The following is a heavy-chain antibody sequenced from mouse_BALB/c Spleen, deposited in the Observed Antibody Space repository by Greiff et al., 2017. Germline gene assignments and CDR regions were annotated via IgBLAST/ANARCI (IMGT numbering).Heavy chain of an antibody. CDR2: INPSSGYT. CDR1: GYTFTSYT. V-gene: IGHV1-4*02. J-gene: IGHJ3*01. CDR3: ARERGNSVAPFAY. Sequence: QVQLQQSGAELVRPGASVKMSCKASGYTFTSYTMHWVKQRPGQGLEWIGYINPSSGYTEYNQKFKDKTTLTADKSSSTAYMQLSSLTSEDSAVYYCARERGNSVAPFAYWGQGTLVTVSA.